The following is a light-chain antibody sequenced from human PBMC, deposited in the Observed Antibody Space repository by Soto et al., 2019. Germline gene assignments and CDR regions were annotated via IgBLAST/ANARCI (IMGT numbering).Light chain of an antibody. V-gene: IGLV2-14*01. CDR1: SSDY. CDR3: SSFTSDNTLV. Sequence: QSVLAQPASVSGSPGQSTIISCTGTSSDYVSWYQQHPGKAPKFLIYEVDNRASGISDRFSSSKSGNTASLTISGLQAEDEADYYCSSFTSDNTLVFGTGTKLTVL. J-gene: IGLJ1*01. CDR2: EVD.